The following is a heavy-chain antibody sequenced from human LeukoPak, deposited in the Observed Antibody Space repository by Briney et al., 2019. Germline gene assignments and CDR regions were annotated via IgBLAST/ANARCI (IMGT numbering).Heavy chain of an antibody. CDR1: GGSISSGSYY. J-gene: IGHJ3*02. D-gene: IGHD4-17*01. V-gene: IGHV4-61*02. CDR3: ARRLRVSRSAFDI. Sequence: SQTLSLTCTVSGGSISSGSYYWSCIRQPAGKGLEWIGRIYTSGSTNYNPSLKSRVTISVDTSKNQFSLKLSSVTAADTAVYYCARRLRVSRSAFDIWGQGTMVTVSS. CDR2: IYTSGST.